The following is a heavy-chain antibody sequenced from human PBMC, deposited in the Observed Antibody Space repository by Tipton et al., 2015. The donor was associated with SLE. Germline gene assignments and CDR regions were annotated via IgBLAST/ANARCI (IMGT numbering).Heavy chain of an antibody. CDR3: ARYSMYSTLW. J-gene: IGHJ4*02. D-gene: IGHD6-13*01. V-gene: IGHV4-39*07. CDR1: GDSISRSPYY. Sequence: TLSLTCSVSGDSISRSPYYWGWIRQSSGKGLEWIGHVFHSGNTYYSPSLRTRVTISVDTSKNLFSLTLRSVTAADTATYYCARYSMYSTLWWGQGTLVTVSS. CDR2: VFHSGNT.